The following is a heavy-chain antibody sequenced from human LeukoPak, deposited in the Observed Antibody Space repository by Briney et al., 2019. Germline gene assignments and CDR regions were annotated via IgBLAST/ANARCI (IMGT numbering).Heavy chain of an antibody. CDR2: FDPEDGET. CDR1: GYTLTELS. Sequence: ASVKVSCKVSGYTLTELSMHWVRQAPGKGREWMGGFDPEDGETIYAQKFQGIVTMTEDTSTDTAYMELSSLRSEDTAVYYWATALAYCSGGSCYSGWFDPWGQGTLVTVTS. D-gene: IGHD2-15*01. J-gene: IGHJ5*02. V-gene: IGHV1-24*01. CDR3: ATALAYCSGGSCYSGWFDP.